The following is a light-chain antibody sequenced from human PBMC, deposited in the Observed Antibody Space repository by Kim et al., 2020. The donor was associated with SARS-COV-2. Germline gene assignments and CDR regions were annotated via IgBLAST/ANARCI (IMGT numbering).Light chain of an antibody. CDR3: QQYNSYSYT. CDR1: ESIGYW. Sequence: SASVGDRVTITCRARESIGYWLAWYQQKPGKAPKLLIYKTSSLESGVPSRFSGSGSGTEFFLTISSLQPDDFATYYCQQYNSYSYTFGQGTKLEIK. J-gene: IGKJ2*01. CDR2: KTS. V-gene: IGKV1-5*03.